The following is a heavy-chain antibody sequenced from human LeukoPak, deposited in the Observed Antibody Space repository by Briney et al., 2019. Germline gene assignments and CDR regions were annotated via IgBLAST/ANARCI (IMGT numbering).Heavy chain of an antibody. CDR2: ISSSGSTI. CDR3: ATNGDYYDSSGYFDAFDI. CDR1: GFTFSSYE. J-gene: IGHJ3*02. V-gene: IGHV3-48*03. Sequence: GGSLRLCCAASGFTFSSYEMNWDRQAPGKGLEWVSYISSSGSTIYYADSVKGRFTISRDNAKNSLYLQMNSLGAEDTAVYYCATNGDYYDSSGYFDAFDIWGQGTMVTVSS. D-gene: IGHD3-22*01.